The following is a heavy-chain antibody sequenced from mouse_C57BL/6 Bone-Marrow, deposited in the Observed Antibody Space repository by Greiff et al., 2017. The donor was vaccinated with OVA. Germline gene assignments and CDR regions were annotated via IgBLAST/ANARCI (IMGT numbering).Heavy chain of an antibody. V-gene: IGHV5-12*01. CDR2: ISNGGGST. CDR1: GFTFSDYY. Sequence: EVQGVESGGGLVQPGGSLKLSCAASGFTFSDYYMYWVRQTPEKRLEWVAYISNGGGSTYYPDTVKGRFTISRDNAKNTLYLQMSRLKSEDTAMYYGARPHYYGSRDWYFDVWGTGTTVTVSS. CDR3: ARPHYYGSRDWYFDV. D-gene: IGHD1-1*01. J-gene: IGHJ1*03.